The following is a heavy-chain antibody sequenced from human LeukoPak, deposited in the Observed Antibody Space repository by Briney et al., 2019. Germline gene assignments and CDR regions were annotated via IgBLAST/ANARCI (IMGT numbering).Heavy chain of an antibody. V-gene: IGHV3-30*04. Sequence: GGSLRLSCAASGFTFSSYAMHWVRQAPGKGLEWVAVISYDGSNKYYADSVKGRFTISRDSSKNTLYLQMNSLRAEDTAVYYCAKVLPGPFDYWGQGTLVTVSS. CDR2: ISYDGSNK. CDR3: AKVLPGPFDY. CDR1: GFTFSSYA. D-gene: IGHD1-1*01. J-gene: IGHJ4*02.